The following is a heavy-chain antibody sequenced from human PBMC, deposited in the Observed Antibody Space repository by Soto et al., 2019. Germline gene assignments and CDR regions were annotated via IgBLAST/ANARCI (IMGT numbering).Heavy chain of an antibody. V-gene: IGHV4-34*01. CDR3: ARGSPTFSQVATISY. D-gene: IGHD5-12*01. Sequence: SETLSLICAVYGGSFSGYYWSWIRQPPGKGLEWIGEINPSGSTNYNPSLKSRVTISVDTSKNQFSLKLTSVTAADTAVYYCARGSPTFSQVATISYWGQGTLVTVSS. CDR1: GGSFSGYY. CDR2: INPSGST. J-gene: IGHJ4*02.